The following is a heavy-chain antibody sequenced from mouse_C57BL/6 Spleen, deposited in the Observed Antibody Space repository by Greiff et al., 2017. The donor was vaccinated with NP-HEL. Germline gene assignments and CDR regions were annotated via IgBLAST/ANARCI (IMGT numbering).Heavy chain of an antibody. J-gene: IGHJ3*01. Sequence: VQLQQSGAELVKPGASVKLSCTASGFNIRDYYMHWVKQRTEQGLEWIGRIDPEDGETKYAPKFPGKATITADTSSNTAYLQLSSLTSEDTAVYYCARDGYDGSRFAYWGQGTLVTVSA. CDR2: IDPEDGET. V-gene: IGHV14-2*01. D-gene: IGHD2-2*01. CDR1: GFNIRDYY. CDR3: ARDGYDGSRFAY.